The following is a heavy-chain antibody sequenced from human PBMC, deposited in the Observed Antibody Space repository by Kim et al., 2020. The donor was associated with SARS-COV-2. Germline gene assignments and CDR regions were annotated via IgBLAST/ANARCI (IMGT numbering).Heavy chain of an antibody. CDR2: IYHTGTNT. D-gene: IGHD2-15*01. Sequence: GGSLRLSCAASGFTFGYYAMSWVRQAPGKGLECVSTIYHTGTNTYYADSVKNRFTISRDNSRDTLYLQMNSLRAEDTAIYYCAKGGEGSGGSWALHWFDPWGLGTLVTVSS. CDR3: AKGGEGSGGSWALHWFDP. J-gene: IGHJ5*02. CDR1: GFTFGYYA. V-gene: IGHV3-23*05.